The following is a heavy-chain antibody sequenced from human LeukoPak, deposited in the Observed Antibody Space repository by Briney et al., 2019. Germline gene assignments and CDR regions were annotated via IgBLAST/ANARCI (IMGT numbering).Heavy chain of an antibody. Sequence: AGGSLRLSCAASGFTFSSYWMSWVRQAPGKGLEWVSSISSSSSYIYYADSVKGRFTISRDNAKNSLYLQMNSLRAEDTAVYYCARAWDIVVVPAEYWFDPWGQGTLVTVSS. J-gene: IGHJ5*02. V-gene: IGHV3-21*01. CDR3: ARAWDIVVVPAEYWFDP. CDR1: GFTFSSYW. D-gene: IGHD2-2*01. CDR2: ISSSSSYI.